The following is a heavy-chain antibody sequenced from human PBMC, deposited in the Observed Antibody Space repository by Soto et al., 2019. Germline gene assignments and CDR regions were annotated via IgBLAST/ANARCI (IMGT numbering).Heavy chain of an antibody. CDR1: GYTFISYG. CDR3: ARVANPWNEGSFDY. D-gene: IGHD1-1*01. CDR2: ISAYNGNT. V-gene: IGHV1-18*01. Sequence: ASVKVSCKASGYTFISYGIAWVRQAPGQGLEWMGWISAYNGNTNYAQKLQGRVTMTTDTSTSTAYMELRSLRSDDTAVYYCARVANPWNEGSFDYWGQGTLVTVSS. J-gene: IGHJ4*02.